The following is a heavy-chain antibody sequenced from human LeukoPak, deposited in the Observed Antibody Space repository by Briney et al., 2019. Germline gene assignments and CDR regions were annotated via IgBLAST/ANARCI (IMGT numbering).Heavy chain of an antibody. CDR2: ISSSSSYI. CDR1: GFTFSSYS. CDR3: ARDGGILTGYALDY. V-gene: IGHV3-21*01. J-gene: IGHJ4*02. D-gene: IGHD3-9*01. Sequence: GGSQRLSCAASGFTFSSYSMNWVRQAPGKGLEWVSSISSSSSYIYYADSVKGRFTISRDNAKNSLYLQMNSLRAEDTAVYYCARDGGILTGYALDYWGQGTLVTVSS.